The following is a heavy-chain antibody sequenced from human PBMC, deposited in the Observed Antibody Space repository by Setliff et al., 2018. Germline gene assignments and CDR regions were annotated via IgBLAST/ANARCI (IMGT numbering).Heavy chain of an antibody. CDR3: ARLNVLVVVVAATTLSGWFDP. CDR1: GGSFSGYY. CDR2: IYHSGST. Sequence: SETLSLTCAVYGGSFSGYYWSWIRQPPGKGLEWIGSIYHSGSTYYNPSLKSRVTISVDTSKNQFSLKLSSVTAADTAVYYCARLNVLVVVVAATTLSGWFDPWGQGTLVTVSS. V-gene: IGHV4-34*01. D-gene: IGHD2-15*01. J-gene: IGHJ5*02.